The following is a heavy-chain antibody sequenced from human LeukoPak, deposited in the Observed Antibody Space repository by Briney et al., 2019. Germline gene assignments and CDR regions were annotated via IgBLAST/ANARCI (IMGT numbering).Heavy chain of an antibody. CDR3: ARLGDIPLYFLDY. CDR1: GYSFTSYW. J-gene: IGHJ4*02. CDR2: IYPGDSDT. V-gene: IGHV5-51*01. D-gene: IGHD2-15*01. Sequence: GESLKISCKGSGYSFTSYWIGWVRQMSGKGLELIGIIYPGDSDTRYSPSFQGQVTISADKSISTAYLQLSSLKASDTAMYYCARLGDIPLYFLDYWGQGTLVTVSS.